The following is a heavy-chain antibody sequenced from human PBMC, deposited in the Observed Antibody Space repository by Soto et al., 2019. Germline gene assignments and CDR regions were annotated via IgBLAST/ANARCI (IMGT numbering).Heavy chain of an antibody. CDR3: ARWGRDGYKGSDY. D-gene: IGHD5-12*01. CDR1: GGSFSGYY. V-gene: IGHV4-34*01. CDR2: INHSGST. J-gene: IGHJ4*02. Sequence: SETLSLTCAVYGGSFSGYYWSWIRQPPGKGLEWIGEINHSGSTNYNPSLKSRVTISVDTSKNQFSLKLSSVTAADTAVYYCARWGRDGYKGSDYWGQGTLVTVSS.